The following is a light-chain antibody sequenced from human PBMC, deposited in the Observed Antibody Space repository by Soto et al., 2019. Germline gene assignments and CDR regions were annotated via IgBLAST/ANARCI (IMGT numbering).Light chain of an antibody. J-gene: IGKJ4*01. CDR3: QQRSNWPPLT. CDR2: DAS. Sequence: EIVLTQSPVTLSLSPGERATLSCSASQSVSSYLAWYQQKPGQAPRLLIYDASNRATGIPARFSGSGSGTDFTLTISSLEPEDFAVYYCQQRSNWPPLTFGGGTKVDIK. V-gene: IGKV3-11*01. CDR1: QSVSSY.